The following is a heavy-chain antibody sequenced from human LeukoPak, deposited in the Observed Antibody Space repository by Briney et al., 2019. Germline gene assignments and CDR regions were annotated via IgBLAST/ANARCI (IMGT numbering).Heavy chain of an antibody. J-gene: IGHJ4*02. CDR2: NSGSA. CDR1: GGSINSYY. V-gene: IGHV4-59*01. Sequence: PSETLSLTCTVSGGSINSYYWSWIRQPLGKGLEWIGYNSGSANYNPSLKSRVTISVDTSKNQFSLKLSSVTAADTAVYYCAREGAAAGTVDYWGQGTLVTVSS. D-gene: IGHD6-13*01. CDR3: AREGAAAGTVDY.